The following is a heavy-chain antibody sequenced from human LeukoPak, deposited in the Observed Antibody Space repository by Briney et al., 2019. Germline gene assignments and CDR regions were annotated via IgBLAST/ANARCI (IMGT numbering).Heavy chain of an antibody. Sequence: SETLSLTCAVSGGSITGHYWNWIRQTPGMRLEWIGYTSYSRTTIYNSYFKGRATMSIDTSKNQLYLNLTSVTATDTAVYYCAKLGHSDGWYLGAFDIWRQGTTVIVSS. J-gene: IGHJ3*02. CDR3: AKLGHSDGWYLGAFDI. CDR2: TSYSRTT. D-gene: IGHD6-19*01. CDR1: GGSITGHY. V-gene: IGHV4-59*08.